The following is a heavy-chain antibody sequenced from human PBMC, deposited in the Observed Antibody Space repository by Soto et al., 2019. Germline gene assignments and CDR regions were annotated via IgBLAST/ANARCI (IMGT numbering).Heavy chain of an antibody. J-gene: IGHJ6*02. D-gene: IGHD3-16*01. Sequence: QVQLVQSGDEVKKPGASVKVSCKASGYIFVNYGIAWVRQAPGQGLEWMAWISPYTGNTHSATKVQGRLTMTTDTSPSSDYMDLGSLTADDTAGYYCGMVDNYVTPTPQDVWGQGTTVTVSS. V-gene: IGHV1-18*01. CDR1: GYIFVNYG. CDR2: ISPYTGNT. CDR3: GMVDNYVTPTPQDV.